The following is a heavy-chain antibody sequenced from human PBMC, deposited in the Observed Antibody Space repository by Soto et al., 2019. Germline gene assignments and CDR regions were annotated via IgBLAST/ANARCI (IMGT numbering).Heavy chain of an antibody. CDR1: GYTFTSYY. J-gene: IGHJ5*02. D-gene: IGHD2-2*01. CDR3: VRESTPTRWFDP. CDR2: INPSGGST. Sequence: ASVKVSCKASGYTFTSYYIHWVRQAPGQGLEWMGVINPSGGSTSYAQNFQGGVTMTRDTSTSTVYMELSSLRSEDTAVYYCVRESTPTRWFDPWGQGTLVTVSS. V-gene: IGHV1-46*03.